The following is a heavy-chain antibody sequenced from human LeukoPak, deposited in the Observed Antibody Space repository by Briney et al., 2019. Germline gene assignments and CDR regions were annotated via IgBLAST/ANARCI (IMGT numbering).Heavy chain of an antibody. CDR3: AKEGDSSGYYLPFDY. CDR1: EFTFSSYG. V-gene: IGHV3-30*02. J-gene: IGHJ4*02. CDR2: IRYDGSNK. D-gene: IGHD3-22*01. Sequence: GGSLRLSCAASEFTFSSYGMHWVRQAPGKGLEWVAFIRYDGSNKYYADSVKGRFTIFRDNSKNTLYLQMNSLRAEDTAVYYCAKEGDSSGYYLPFDYWGQGTLVTVSS.